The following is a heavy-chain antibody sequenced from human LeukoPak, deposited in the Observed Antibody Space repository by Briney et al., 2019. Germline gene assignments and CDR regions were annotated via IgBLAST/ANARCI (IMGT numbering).Heavy chain of an antibody. CDR3: ARDLPYGSSDRTPLDY. D-gene: IGHD6-6*01. V-gene: IGHV1-18*01. CDR2: ISAYNGDT. Sequence: ASVKVSCEASGYTFTSYGISWVRQAPGQGLEWMGWISAYNGDTNYAQKLQARVTMTTDTSTNTAYMELRSLRSDDTAVYYCARDLPYGSSDRTPLDYWGQGTLVTVSS. J-gene: IGHJ4*02. CDR1: GYTFTSYG.